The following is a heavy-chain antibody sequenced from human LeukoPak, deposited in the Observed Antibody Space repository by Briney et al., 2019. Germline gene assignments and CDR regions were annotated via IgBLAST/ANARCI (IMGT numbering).Heavy chain of an antibody. D-gene: IGHD3-3*01. CDR1: GYTFTGYY. CDR2: INPNSGGT. CDR3: ARDVAIS. Sequence: ASVTVSFTSAGYTFTGYYMHWVRQAPGQGLGWMGRINPNSGGTNYAQKFQGRVTITMDTSISTAYMELSRLRSDDTAVYYCARDVAISWGQGTLVTVSS. V-gene: IGHV1-2*06. J-gene: IGHJ4*02.